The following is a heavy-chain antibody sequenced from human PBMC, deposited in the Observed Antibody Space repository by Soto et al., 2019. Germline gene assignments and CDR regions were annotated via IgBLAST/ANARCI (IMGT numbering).Heavy chain of an antibody. CDR2: ITSRTYVATT. V-gene: IGHV3-15*01. Sequence: GRSLRLSCAGSGFPFNNAWITWVRQAPGRGLEWIGRITSRTYVATTDYAAPVKGRFSISRDDSKNMVFLQMNSLKTEDTAVYYCATDAPNSKWDTGHFDHWGQGTLVTASS. D-gene: IGHD1-26*01. CDR3: ATDAPNSKWDTGHFDH. CDR1: GFPFNNAW. J-gene: IGHJ4*02.